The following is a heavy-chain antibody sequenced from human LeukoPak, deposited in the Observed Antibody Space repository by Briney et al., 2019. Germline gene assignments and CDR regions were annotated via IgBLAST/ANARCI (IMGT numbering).Heavy chain of an antibody. V-gene: IGHV4-31*03. CDR2: IYYSGST. CDR3: ARESRYYYGFYYFDY. CDR1: GGSISSGGYY. D-gene: IGHD3-10*01. Sequence: SETLSLTCTVSGGSISSGGYYWSWIRQHPGKGLEWIGYIYYSGSTYYNPSLKSRVTISVDTSKNQFSLKLSSVTAADTAVYYCARESRYYYGFYYFDYWGQGTLVTVSS. J-gene: IGHJ4*02.